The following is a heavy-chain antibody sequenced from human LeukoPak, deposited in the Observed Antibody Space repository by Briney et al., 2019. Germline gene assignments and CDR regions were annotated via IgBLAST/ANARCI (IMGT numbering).Heavy chain of an antibody. J-gene: IGHJ3*02. Sequence: ASVKVSCKASGYTFTGYYMHWVRQAPGQGPEWMGWINPNSGGTNYAQKFQGRVTMTRDTSISTAYMELSRLRSDDTAVYYCARVNRRNDAFDIWGQGTMVTVSS. V-gene: IGHV1-2*02. CDR2: INPNSGGT. CDR3: ARVNRRNDAFDI. D-gene: IGHD1-14*01. CDR1: GYTFTGYY.